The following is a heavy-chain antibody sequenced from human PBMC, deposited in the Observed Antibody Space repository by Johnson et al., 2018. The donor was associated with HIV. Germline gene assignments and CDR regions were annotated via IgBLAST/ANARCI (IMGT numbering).Heavy chain of an antibody. CDR3: ASSESFGAFDS. CDR1: GFTVSSNY. CDR2: IYSGGST. D-gene: IGHD1-26*01. V-gene: IGHV3-66*02. Sequence: VQLVESGGGLVQRGGSLRLSCAASGFTVSSNYMSWVRQAPGKGLEWVSVIYSGGSTYYADSVKGRFTISRDNSKNMLYIQMNSLRAEDTAVYYCASSESFGAFDSWGQGTMVTVSA. J-gene: IGHJ3*02.